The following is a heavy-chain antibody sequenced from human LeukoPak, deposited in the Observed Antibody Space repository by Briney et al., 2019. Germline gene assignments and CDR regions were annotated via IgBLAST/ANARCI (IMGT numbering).Heavy chain of an antibody. CDR1: GYTFTGYY. V-gene: IGHV1-2*06. CDR2: INPNSGGT. J-gene: IGHJ5*02. Sequence: ASVKVSCKASGYTFTGYYMHWVRQAPGQGLEWMGRINPNSGGTNYAQKFQGRVAMTRDTSISTAYMELSRLRSDDTAVYYCARYYCSGGSCLGTNWFDPWGQGTLVTVSS. CDR3: ARYYCSGGSCLGTNWFDP. D-gene: IGHD2-15*01.